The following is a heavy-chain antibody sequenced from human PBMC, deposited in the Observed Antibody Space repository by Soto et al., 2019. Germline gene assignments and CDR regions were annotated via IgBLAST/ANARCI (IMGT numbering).Heavy chain of an antibody. J-gene: IGHJ4*02. CDR3: ARDRSTHDY. V-gene: IGHV1-18*01. CDR1: GYTFTNYG. Sequence: QGKLVQSGVEVKKPGASVKVSCKASGYTFTNYGISWVRQAPGQGLEWMGWIRPYNGYTDYAQNLQDRVTMTTDTSTTTAYMELRSLRFDDTAVYYCARDRSTHDYWGQGTLITVSS. CDR2: IRPYNGYT. D-gene: IGHD6-13*01.